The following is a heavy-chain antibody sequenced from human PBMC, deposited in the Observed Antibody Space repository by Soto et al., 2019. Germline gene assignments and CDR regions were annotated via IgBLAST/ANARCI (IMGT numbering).Heavy chain of an antibody. J-gene: IGHJ6*02. V-gene: IGHV3-48*02. CDR2: ISSGSGTI. Sequence: GGSLRLSCVASGFTSSTYSMNWVRQAPGKGLEWVSYISSGSGTIYYADSVKGRFTISRDNAKNSMFLQMNSLRDEDTAVYYCAASCVGCGGFNYYGMDVWGQGTTVTVSS. CDR1: GFTSSTYS. CDR3: AASCVGCGGFNYYGMDV. D-gene: IGHD2-21*01.